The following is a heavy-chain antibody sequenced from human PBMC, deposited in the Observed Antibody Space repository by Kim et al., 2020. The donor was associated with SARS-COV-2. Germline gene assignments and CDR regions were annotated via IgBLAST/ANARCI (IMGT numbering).Heavy chain of an antibody. CDR2: FDPEDGEI. Sequence: ASVKVSCKVSGYTLTELSMHWVRQAPGKGLEWMGGFDPEDGEIIYAQKFQGRVTMTEDTSTDTAYMELSSLRSEDTAVYYCATLYGSGVHWFDPWGQGTLVTVSS. J-gene: IGHJ5*02. V-gene: IGHV1-24*01. CDR3: ATLYGSGVHWFDP. D-gene: IGHD3-10*01. CDR1: GYTLTELS.